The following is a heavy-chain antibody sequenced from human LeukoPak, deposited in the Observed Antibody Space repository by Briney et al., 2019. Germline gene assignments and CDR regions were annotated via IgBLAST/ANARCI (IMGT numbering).Heavy chain of an antibody. CDR3: ARQNDFRLDY. Sequence: GESLKISCKGSGYTFSSYWIGWVRQMPGKGLEWMGIIYPGDSDTRYSPSLQGQVTISVDTSIGTAYLQWSSLKATDTAIYYCARQNDFRLDYWGQGTLVTVSS. CDR1: GYTFSSYW. D-gene: IGHD3-3*01. J-gene: IGHJ4*02. CDR2: IYPGDSDT. V-gene: IGHV5-51*01.